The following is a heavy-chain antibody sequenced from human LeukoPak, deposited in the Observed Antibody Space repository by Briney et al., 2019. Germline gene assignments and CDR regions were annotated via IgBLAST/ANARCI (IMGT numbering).Heavy chain of an antibody. CDR3: ATESNYYLDD. Sequence: ASVKVSCKASGGNFRNYAVSWVRQAPGQGLEWVGRLIPMFDTQNYAQNFQGRVTIFADKSTGTVYMDLKSLTSDDTAVYYCATESNYYLDDWGQGTLVTVSS. D-gene: IGHD3-10*01. CDR2: LIPMFDTQ. CDR1: GGNFRNYA. V-gene: IGHV1-69*06. J-gene: IGHJ4*02.